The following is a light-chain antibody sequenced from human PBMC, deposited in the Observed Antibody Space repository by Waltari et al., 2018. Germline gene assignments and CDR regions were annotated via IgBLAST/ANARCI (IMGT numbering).Light chain of an antibody. J-gene: IGLJ3*02. Sequence: QSALTPPASMSGSPGHSVTIPCTGTSDDVGGHNLVPWYQQHPGKAPKLIIFEVTKRPSGVSNRFSGSRSGNTASLTLSGLQPEDEAAYYCCSYAGTDSWVFGGGTKVTVL. CDR3: CSYAGTDSWV. CDR1: SDDVGGHNL. CDR2: EVT. V-gene: IGLV2-23*02.